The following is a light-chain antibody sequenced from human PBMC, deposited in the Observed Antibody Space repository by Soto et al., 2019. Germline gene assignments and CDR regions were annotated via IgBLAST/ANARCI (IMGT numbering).Light chain of an antibody. Sequence: DIQMTQSPSSLSASVGARISITCQASQDIRTSISWFQQKPGRAPKLLIYGASNLETGVPSRFRGSGSGTDFTFTISSLQPEVIATYYCQQYDNLPPFSFGPGTKVVIK. CDR3: QQYDNLPPFS. CDR1: QDIRTS. J-gene: IGKJ3*01. CDR2: GAS. V-gene: IGKV1-33*01.